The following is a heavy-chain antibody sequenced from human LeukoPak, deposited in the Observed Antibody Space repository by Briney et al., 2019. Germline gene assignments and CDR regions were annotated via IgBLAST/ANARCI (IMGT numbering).Heavy chain of an antibody. J-gene: IGHJ4*02. D-gene: IGHD6-19*01. V-gene: IGHV6-1*01. CDR1: GDSVSSSTAA. CDR2: TYYRSKWYT. CDR3: ARYPTGWYLDY. Sequence: SQTLSLTCAISGDSVSSSTAAWNCVRQSPSRGLEWLGRTYYRSKWYTDYAVSVRSRININPDTSKNQFSLQLNSVTPEDTAVYYCARYPTGWYLDYWGQGTLVTVSS.